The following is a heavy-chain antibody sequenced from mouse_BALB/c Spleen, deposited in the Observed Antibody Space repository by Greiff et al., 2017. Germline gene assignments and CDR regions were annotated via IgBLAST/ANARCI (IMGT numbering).Heavy chain of an antibody. V-gene: IGHV5-17*02. CDR3: ARGITTAFDY. D-gene: IGHD1-2*01. Sequence: EVHLVESGGGLVQPGGSRKLSCAASGFTFSSFGMHWVRQAPEKGLEWVAYISSGSSTIYYADTVKGRFTISRDNPKNTLFLQMTSLRSEDTAMYYCARGITTAFDYWGQGTTLTVSS. CDR1: GFTFSSFG. CDR2: ISSGSSTI. J-gene: IGHJ2*01.